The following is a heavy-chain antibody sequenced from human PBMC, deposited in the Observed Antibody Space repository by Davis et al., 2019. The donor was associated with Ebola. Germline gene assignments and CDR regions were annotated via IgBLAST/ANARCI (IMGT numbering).Heavy chain of an antibody. V-gene: IGHV1-69*13. Sequence: SVKVSCKASGYSFKNYAISWVRQAPGQGLEWMGGIIPIFGTANYAQKFQGRVTITADESTSTAYMELSSLRSEDTAVYYCARGRSQLVVVPAAPGGYYYYYGMDVWGKGTTVTVSS. D-gene: IGHD2-2*01. CDR3: ARGRSQLVVVPAAPGGYYYYYGMDV. CDR2: IIPIFGTA. J-gene: IGHJ6*04. CDR1: GYSFKNYA.